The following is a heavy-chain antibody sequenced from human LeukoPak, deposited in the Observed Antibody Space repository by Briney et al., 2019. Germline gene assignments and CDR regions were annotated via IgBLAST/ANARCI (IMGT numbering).Heavy chain of an antibody. Sequence: SETLSLTCTVSGGSFSSGDYYWSWIRQPPGKGLEWIGYIYYSGSTYYNPSLKSRVTISVDTSKNQFSLKLSSVTAADTAVYYCARVIAAAAYFDYWGQGTLVTVSS. CDR1: GGSFSSGDYY. D-gene: IGHD6-13*01. V-gene: IGHV4-30-4*01. CDR2: IYYSGST. J-gene: IGHJ4*02. CDR3: ARVIAAAAYFDY.